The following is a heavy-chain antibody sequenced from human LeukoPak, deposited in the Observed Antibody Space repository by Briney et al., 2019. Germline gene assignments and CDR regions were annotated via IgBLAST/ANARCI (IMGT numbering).Heavy chain of an antibody. V-gene: IGHV1-69*04. Sequence: GASVKVSCKASGGTFSSYAISWVRQAPGQGLEWMGRIIPILGIANYAQKFQGRVTITADKSTSTAYMELSSLRSEDTAVYYCARYLLNPGTFLDYWGQGTLVTVSS. D-gene: IGHD2/OR15-2a*01. CDR3: ARYLLNPGTFLDY. CDR2: IIPILGIA. J-gene: IGHJ4*02. CDR1: GGTFSSYA.